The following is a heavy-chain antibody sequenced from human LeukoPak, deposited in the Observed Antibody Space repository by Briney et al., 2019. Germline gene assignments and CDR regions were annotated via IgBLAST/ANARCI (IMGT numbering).Heavy chain of an antibody. J-gene: IGHJ4*02. CDR2: ISHSGTT. CDR1: GGTFSGYN. Sequence: PSETLSLTCAVYGGTFSGYNWNWIRQPPGKGLEWVGEISHSGTTNYNPALKRRVTMSVDTSKNQFSLRLNSVTAAGTAVYYCARVGYGGYGVLDYWGQGTLVTISS. V-gene: IGHV4-34*01. CDR3: ARVGYGGYGVLDY. D-gene: IGHD5-12*01.